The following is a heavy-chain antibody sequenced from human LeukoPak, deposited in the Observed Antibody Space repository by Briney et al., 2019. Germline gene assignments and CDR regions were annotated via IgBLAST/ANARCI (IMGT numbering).Heavy chain of an antibody. V-gene: IGHV4-59*11. CDR2: IYYSGST. J-gene: IGHJ4*02. CDR1: GGSISSHY. CDR3: ASYEMATSYFDC. Sequence: SETLSLTCTVFGGSISSHYWSWIRQPPGKGLEWIGYIYYSGSTSYSPSLKSRVTISVDTSKNQFSLKLSSVTAADTAVYYCASYEMATSYFDCWGQGTLVTVSS. D-gene: IGHD5-24*01.